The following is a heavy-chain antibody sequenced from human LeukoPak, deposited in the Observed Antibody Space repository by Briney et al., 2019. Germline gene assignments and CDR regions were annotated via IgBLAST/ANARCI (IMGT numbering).Heavy chain of an antibody. CDR1: GFTFSSYA. J-gene: IGHJ4*02. Sequence: GGSLRLSCAASGFTFSSYAMSWVRQAPGKGPEWVSAISGSGGSTYYADSVKGRFTISRDDAKNSLYLQMNSLRAEDTAVYYCARTGYSYCYVFDYWGQGTLVTVSS. D-gene: IGHD5-18*01. CDR2: ISGSGGST. V-gene: IGHV3-23*01. CDR3: ARTGYSYCYVFDY.